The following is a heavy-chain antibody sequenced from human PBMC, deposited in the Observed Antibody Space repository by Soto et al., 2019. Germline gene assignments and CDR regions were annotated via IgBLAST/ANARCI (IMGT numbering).Heavy chain of an antibody. CDR3: AREPLRDILTGSLSPYFDY. Sequence: SETLSLTCTVSGGSISSGGYYWSWIRQHPGKGLEWIGYIYYSGSTYYNPSLKSRVTISVDTSKNQFSLKLSSVTAADTAVYYCAREPLRDILTGSLSPYFDYWGQGTLVTVSS. CDR1: GGSISSGGYY. D-gene: IGHD3-9*01. J-gene: IGHJ4*02. CDR2: IYYSGST. V-gene: IGHV4-31*03.